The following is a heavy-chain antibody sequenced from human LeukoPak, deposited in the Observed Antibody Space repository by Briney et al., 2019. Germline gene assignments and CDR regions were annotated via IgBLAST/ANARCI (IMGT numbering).Heavy chain of an antibody. Sequence: PGGSLRLSCAASGFTFSSYAMSWARQAPGKGLEWVSTISGSGGSTYYADSVKGRFTISRDNSKNTLYLQMSSLRAEDTAVYYCAKHLFFNPTTPNDAFNIWGQGTMVTVSS. J-gene: IGHJ3*02. CDR2: ISGSGGST. CDR1: GFTFSSYA. CDR3: AKHLFFNPTTPNDAFNI. D-gene: IGHD4-17*01. V-gene: IGHV3-23*01.